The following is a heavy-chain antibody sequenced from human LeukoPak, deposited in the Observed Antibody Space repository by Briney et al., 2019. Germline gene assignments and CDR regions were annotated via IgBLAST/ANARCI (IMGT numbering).Heavy chain of an antibody. CDR2: ISYDGSNK. CDR1: GFTFSSYV. V-gene: IGHV3-30*01. Sequence: PGRSLRLSCAASGFTFSSYVMHWVRQAPGKGLEWVAIISYDGSNKYYADSVKGRFTISRDNSKDRLYLQMNSLRAEDTAVYNCARDVYPGDYYDSSGPDYWGQGTLATVSS. D-gene: IGHD3-22*01. CDR3: ARDVYPGDYYDSSGPDY. J-gene: IGHJ4*02.